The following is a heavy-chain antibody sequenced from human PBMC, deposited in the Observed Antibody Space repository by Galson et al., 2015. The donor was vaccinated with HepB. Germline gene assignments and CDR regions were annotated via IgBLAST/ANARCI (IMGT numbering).Heavy chain of an antibody. Sequence: SVKVSCKASGFTFTSSAVQWVRQARGQRLEWIGWIVVGSGNTNYAQKFQERVTITRDMSTSTAYMELSSLRSEDTAVYYCAAHFYYYDSSGYYHDYWGQGTLVTVSS. CDR3: AAHFYYYDSSGYYHDY. J-gene: IGHJ4*02. D-gene: IGHD3-22*01. V-gene: IGHV1-58*01. CDR1: GFTFTSSA. CDR2: IVVGSGNT.